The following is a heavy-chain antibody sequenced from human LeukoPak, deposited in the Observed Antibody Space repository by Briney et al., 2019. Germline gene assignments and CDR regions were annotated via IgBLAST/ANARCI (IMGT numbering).Heavy chain of an antibody. V-gene: IGHV4-34*01. D-gene: IGHD2-2*01. CDR1: GGSFSGYY. CDR2: INHSGST. Sequence: SEALSLTCAVHGGSFSGYYWSWIRQPPGKGLEWIGEINHSGSTNYNPSLKCRATIPVATTKKQFPFKLSSITAADTAVQYFTRGLVVPAATRFDPWGQGTLVTVSS. J-gene: IGHJ5*02. CDR3: TRGLVVPAATRFDP.